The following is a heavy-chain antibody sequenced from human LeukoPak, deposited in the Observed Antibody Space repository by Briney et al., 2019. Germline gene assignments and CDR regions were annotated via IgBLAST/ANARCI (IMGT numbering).Heavy chain of an antibody. CDR1: GYSFTSSW. J-gene: IGHJ4*02. V-gene: IGHV5-51*01. CDR3: TRQDSSSWYSDF. Sequence: GESLKISCKDSGYSFTSSWIAWVRQMPGKGLEWMGVIYPGDSDTRYSPSFQGQVTISADKSINTAYLQWSSLKASDTAIYFCTRQDSSSWYSDFWGQGTLVTVSS. D-gene: IGHD6-13*01. CDR2: IYPGDSDT.